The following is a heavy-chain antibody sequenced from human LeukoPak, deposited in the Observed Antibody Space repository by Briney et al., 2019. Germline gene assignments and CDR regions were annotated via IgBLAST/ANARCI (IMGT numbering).Heavy chain of an antibody. CDR3: ARDRKVGATQDY. CDR1: GFTVSSNY. CDR2: IYSGGST. J-gene: IGHJ4*02. D-gene: IGHD1-26*01. V-gene: IGHV3-53*01. Sequence: GGSLRLSCAASGFTVSSNYMSWVRQAPGMGLEWVSVIYSGGSTYYADSVKGRFTISRDNSKNTLYLQMNSLRAEDTAVYYCARDRKVGATQDYWGQGTLVTVSS.